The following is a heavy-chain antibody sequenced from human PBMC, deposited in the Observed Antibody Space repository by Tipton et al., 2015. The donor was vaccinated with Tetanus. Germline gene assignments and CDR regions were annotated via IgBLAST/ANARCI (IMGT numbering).Heavy chain of an antibody. CDR2: IYYSGST. CDR1: GGSISSSSYH. D-gene: IGHD4-23*01. V-gene: IGHV4-39*01. CDR3: ATLTTVVTPQWYFDL. J-gene: IGHJ2*01. Sequence: LRLSCTVSGGSISSSSYHWGWIRQPPGKGLEWIGSIYYSGSTYSNPSLKSRVTISVDTSKNQFSLKLTFVTAADTAVYYCATLTTVVTPQWYFDLWGRGTQVTVSS.